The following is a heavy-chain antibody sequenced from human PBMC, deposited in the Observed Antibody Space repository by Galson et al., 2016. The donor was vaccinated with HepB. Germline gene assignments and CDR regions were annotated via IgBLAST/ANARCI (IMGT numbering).Heavy chain of an antibody. V-gene: IGHV4-59*01. CDR3: ARVTIFGIIEGFDP. D-gene: IGHD3-3*02. Sequence: SETLSLTCTVSGGSISPYYWSWIRQTPGLGLQYIGYVYHTGSTHYNPSLKSRVTLSVDTSKNQFPLKLSSVTAADTAIHYCARVTIFGIIEGFDPWGQGILVTVSS. J-gene: IGHJ5*02. CDR2: VYHTGST. CDR1: GGSISPYY.